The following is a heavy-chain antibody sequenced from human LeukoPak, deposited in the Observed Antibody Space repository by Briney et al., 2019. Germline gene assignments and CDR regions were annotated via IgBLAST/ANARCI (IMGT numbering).Heavy chain of an antibody. V-gene: IGHV3-53*01. CDR1: GFTVSSNY. CDR3: ARDIVVVVAPPEDYYYMDV. J-gene: IGHJ6*03. Sequence: GGSLRLSCAASGFTVSSNYMSWVRQAPGKGLEWVSVIYSGGSTYYADSVKGRFTISRVNSKNTLYLQMNSLRAEDTAVYYCARDIVVVVAPPEDYYYMDVWGKGTTVTVSS. CDR2: IYSGGST. D-gene: IGHD2-15*01.